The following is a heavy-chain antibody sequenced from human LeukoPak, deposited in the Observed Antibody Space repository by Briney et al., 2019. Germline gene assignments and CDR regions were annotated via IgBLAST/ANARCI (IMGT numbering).Heavy chain of an antibody. V-gene: IGHV3-23*01. CDR2: ISGSGDSS. CDR3: ARGGGTGAYYDFWSGYYSDAFDI. Sequence: PGGSLRLSCAASGFAFSSYAMSWVRQPPGKGLEWVSGISGSGDSSYYADSVKGRFTISRDNAKNSLYLQMNSLRAEDTAVYYCARGGGTGAYYDFWSGYYSDAFDIWGQGTMVTVSS. CDR1: GFAFSSYA. J-gene: IGHJ3*02. D-gene: IGHD3-3*01.